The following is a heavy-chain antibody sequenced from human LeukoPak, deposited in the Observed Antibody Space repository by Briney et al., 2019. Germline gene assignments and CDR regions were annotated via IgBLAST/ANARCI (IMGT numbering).Heavy chain of an antibody. V-gene: IGHV1-18*01. CDR3: ARYISRGYSYGFSY. J-gene: IGHJ4*02. D-gene: IGHD5-18*01. CDR1: GYTFTSYG. CDR2: ISAYNGNT. Sequence: GASVKVSCKASGYTFTSYGISWVRQAPGQGLEWMGWISAYNGNTNYAQKLKGRVTITTDTSTSTAYMELRSLRSDDTAVYYCARYISRGYSYGFSYWGQGTLVTVSS.